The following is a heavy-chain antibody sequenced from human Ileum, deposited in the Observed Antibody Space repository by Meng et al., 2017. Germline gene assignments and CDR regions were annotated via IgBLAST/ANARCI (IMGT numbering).Heavy chain of an antibody. Sequence: QVQLQQWGAGLLKPSETLSLTCAFYGGSFSHYDWTWVRQFPGKGLEWIGQINHSGSSNYNPSLSSRVTISADMSKSQSSLKLSSVTAADTAVYYCRLAYCIGDCGDYWGQGTLVTVSS. D-gene: IGHD2-21*02. CDR2: INHSGSS. CDR3: RLAYCIGDCGDY. J-gene: IGHJ4*02. CDR1: GGSFSHYD. V-gene: IGHV4-34*02.